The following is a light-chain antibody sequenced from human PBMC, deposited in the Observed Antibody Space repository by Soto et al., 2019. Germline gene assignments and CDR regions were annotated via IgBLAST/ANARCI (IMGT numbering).Light chain of an antibody. J-gene: IGKJ3*01. CDR1: QSVSSN. Sequence: EIVMTQSPATLSVSPGERATLSCRASQSVSSNLAWYQQKPGQAPRLLIYGASTRATGIPARFSGSGYGTEFTLTISSLQSEDFAVYYCQHYNNCPPVLTAFGPGTKVDIK. CDR2: GAS. V-gene: IGKV3-15*01. CDR3: QHYNNCPPVLTA.